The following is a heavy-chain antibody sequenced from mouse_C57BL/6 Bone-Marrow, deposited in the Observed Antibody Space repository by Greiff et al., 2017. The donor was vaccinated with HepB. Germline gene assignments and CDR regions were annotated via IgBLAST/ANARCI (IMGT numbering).Heavy chain of an antibody. V-gene: IGHV1-52*01. Sequence: VQLQQPGAELVRPGSSVKLSCKASGYTFTSYGMHWVNQTPIQGLEWIGNIDPSDSETHYKQKFKDKVTMTVDKSNSTAYMQLSSLTSEDSAVYYCASDYYGSTMDYWGRGTSVTVSA. CDR1: GYTFTSYG. CDR3: ASDYYGSTMDY. D-gene: IGHD1-1*01. J-gene: IGHJ4*01. CDR2: IDPSDSET.